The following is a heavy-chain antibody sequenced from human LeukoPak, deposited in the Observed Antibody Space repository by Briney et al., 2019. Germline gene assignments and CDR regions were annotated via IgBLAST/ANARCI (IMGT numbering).Heavy chain of an antibody. CDR1: GFTFSSYG. CDR3: VASIINPSNY. D-gene: IGHD3-10*01. Sequence: GGTLRLSCAASGFTFSSYGMSWVRQAPGKGLEWVSAISGSGGSTYYADSVKGRFTISRDNSKNSLRLQMNSLKTEDTAIYYCVASIINPSNYWGQGTLVTVSS. J-gene: IGHJ4*02. V-gene: IGHV3-23*01. CDR2: ISGSGGST.